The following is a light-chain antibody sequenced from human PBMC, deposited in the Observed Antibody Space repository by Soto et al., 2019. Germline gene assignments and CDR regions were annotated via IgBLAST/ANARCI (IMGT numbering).Light chain of an antibody. CDR2: DSS. J-gene: IGKJ3*01. CDR1: QSVGRS. Sequence: VMTQSPATLSVSPGEGATLSCWASQSVGRSLAWSQQKPGQAPRLLMFDSSTRATGIPAKFSGSGSGTEFTLTISSLQSEDFAIYYCEQYDDWPLTFGPGTKLDI. V-gene: IGKV3-15*01. CDR3: EQYDDWPLT.